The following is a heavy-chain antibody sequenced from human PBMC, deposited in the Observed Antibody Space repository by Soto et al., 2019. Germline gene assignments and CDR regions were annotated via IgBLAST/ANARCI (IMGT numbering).Heavy chain of an antibody. CDR3: ARDVPAARRNYYGMDV. Sequence: QVQLVQSGAEVKKPGSSVKVSCKASGGTFSSYAISWVRQAPGQGLEWMGGIIPIFGTANYAQKFQGRVTITADESTSTAYMELSSLRSEDTAVYYCARDVPAARRNYYGMDVWGQGSTVTVSS. V-gene: IGHV1-69*01. CDR1: GGTFSSYA. CDR2: IIPIFGTA. D-gene: IGHD6-6*01. J-gene: IGHJ6*02.